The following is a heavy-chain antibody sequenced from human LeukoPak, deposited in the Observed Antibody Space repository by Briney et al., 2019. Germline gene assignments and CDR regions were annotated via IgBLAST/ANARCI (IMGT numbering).Heavy chain of an antibody. CDR1: GFTFSSYG. V-gene: IGHV3-33*01. J-gene: IGHJ4*02. D-gene: IGHD3-16*02. Sequence: GRSLRLSCAASGFTFSSYGMHWVRQAPGKGLEWVAVIWYDGSNKYYADSVKGRFTISRDNSKNTLYLQMNSLRAEDTAVYYCAREAPYDYVWGSYRFDYWGQGTLVTVSS. CDR3: AREAPYDYVWGSYRFDY. CDR2: IWYDGSNK.